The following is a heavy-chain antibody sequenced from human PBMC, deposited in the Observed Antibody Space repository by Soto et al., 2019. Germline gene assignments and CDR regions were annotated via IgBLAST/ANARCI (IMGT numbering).Heavy chain of an antibody. D-gene: IGHD3-10*01. CDR1: GFTFSNYW. V-gene: IGHV3-74*01. Sequence: EVQLVESGGGLVQPGGSLRLSCEASGFTFSNYWMHWVRQVPGKGLVWVSRIKGDGSSINYADSVKGRFTISRDNAKNMVSLQMDSLGAEDTAVYYCERGMPGNYGFDVWGQGTMVTVSS. CDR3: ERGMPGNYGFDV. J-gene: IGHJ3*01. CDR2: IKGDGSSI.